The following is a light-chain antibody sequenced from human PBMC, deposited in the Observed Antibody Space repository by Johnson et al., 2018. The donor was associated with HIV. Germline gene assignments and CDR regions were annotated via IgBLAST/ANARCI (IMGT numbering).Light chain of an antibody. J-gene: IGLJ1*01. CDR3: GTWDSSLSAAGV. CDR1: SSTIGKNY. Sequence: QSVLTQPPSVSAAPGQKVTISCSGSSSTIGKNYVSWYQVLPGTAPKLLIYKNNERPSGIPDRFSGSKSGTSATLGITGLQTGDEADYYCGTWDSSLSAAGVFGTGTKVTVL. CDR2: KNN. V-gene: IGLV1-51*02.